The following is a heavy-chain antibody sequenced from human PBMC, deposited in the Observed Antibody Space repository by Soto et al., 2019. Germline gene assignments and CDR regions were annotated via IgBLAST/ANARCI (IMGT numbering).Heavy chain of an antibody. Sequence: QVQLQQWGAGLLKPSETLSLTCAVYGGSFSGYQWSWIRQTPGKGLEWIGEINDSGNINYNPSLNSRVIFFVATPKKQISLMRSSVAAADAAFYYCARGLIRCCGVSSRRGCYYYMDVWGKGTTVIVSS. CDR1: GGSFSGYQ. J-gene: IGHJ6*03. D-gene: IGHD3-10*01. CDR2: INDSGNI. V-gene: IGHV4-34*01. CDR3: ARGLIRCCGVSSRRGCYYYMDV.